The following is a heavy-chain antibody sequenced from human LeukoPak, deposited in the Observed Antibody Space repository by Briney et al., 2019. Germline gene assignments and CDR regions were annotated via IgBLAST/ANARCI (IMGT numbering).Heavy chain of an antibody. CDR1: GFTFSRYA. D-gene: IGHD5/OR15-5a*01. CDR3: GRLSTAPGDGRMTVFDY. CDR2: ISYGGTNE. Sequence: PGGSVTLSCAASGFTFSRYAMLWDRPAPGKGLEGGAVISYGGTNETHFDSVKGPFTISRDKTRSSLYLNISSLRGEDTAVYYCGRLSTAPGDGRMTVFDYWGQGILVTVSS. J-gene: IGHJ4*02. V-gene: IGHV3-30*04.